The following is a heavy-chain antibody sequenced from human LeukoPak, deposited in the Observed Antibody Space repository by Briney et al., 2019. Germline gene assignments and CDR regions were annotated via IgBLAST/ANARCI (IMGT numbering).Heavy chain of an antibody. CDR1: GFSFSDYY. J-gene: IGHJ3*02. D-gene: IGHD3-10*01. CDR2: ISTSGSDT. Sequence: PGGSLRLSCAASGFSFSDYYMSWIRQAPGKGLEWITWISTSGSDTRYADPVKGRFTISRDDAKNSLYLQMNSLGVEATAVYYCASLVRQFTGAFDIWGQGTMVIVSS. CDR3: ASLVRQFTGAFDI. V-gene: IGHV3-11*03.